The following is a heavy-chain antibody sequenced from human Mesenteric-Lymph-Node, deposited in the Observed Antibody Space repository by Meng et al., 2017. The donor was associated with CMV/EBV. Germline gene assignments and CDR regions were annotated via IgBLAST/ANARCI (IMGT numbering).Heavy chain of an antibody. V-gene: IGHV4-39*07. J-gene: IGHJ6*02. CDR2: FYSGGST. Sequence: GSLRLSCTVSGGSISSSSYYWGWIRQPPGKGLEWIGCFYSGGSTYYNPSLKSRVTISVDTSKNQFSLKLSSVTAADTAVYYCARGPYYDFWSGYLEGNYYYYGMDVWGQGTTVTVSS. CDR1: GGSISSSSYY. CDR3: ARGPYYDFWSGYLEGNYYYYGMDV. D-gene: IGHD3-3*01.